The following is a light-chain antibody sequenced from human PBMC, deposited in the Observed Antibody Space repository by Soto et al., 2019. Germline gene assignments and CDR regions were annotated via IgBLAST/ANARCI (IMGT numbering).Light chain of an antibody. J-gene: IGKJ1*01. CDR1: QSVSSN. CDR2: GAS. Sequence: EIVMTQSPATLSVSPGERATLSCRASQSVSSNLAWYQQKPGQAPRLLIYGASTRATGIPARFSGSGSGTEFTLTTSSLQSEGFAVYYCHQYNNWPKTFGQGTKVEIK. CDR3: HQYNNWPKT. V-gene: IGKV3-15*01.